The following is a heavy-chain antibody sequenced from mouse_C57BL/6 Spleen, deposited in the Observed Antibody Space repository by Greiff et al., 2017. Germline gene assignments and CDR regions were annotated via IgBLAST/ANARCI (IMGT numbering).Heavy chain of an antibody. CDR2: INPNNGGT. CDR1: GYTFTDYY. Sequence: VQLQQSGPELVKPGASVKISCKASGYTFTDYYMNWVKQSHGKSLEWIGDINPNNGGTSYNQKFKGKATLTVDKSSSTAYMELRSLTSEDSAVYYCARRVYYGSSWDWYFDVWGTGTTVTVAS. J-gene: IGHJ1*03. D-gene: IGHD1-1*01. V-gene: IGHV1-26*01. CDR3: ARRVYYGSSWDWYFDV.